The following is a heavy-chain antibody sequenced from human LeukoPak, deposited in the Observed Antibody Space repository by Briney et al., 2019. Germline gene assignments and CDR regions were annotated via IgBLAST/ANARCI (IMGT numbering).Heavy chain of an antibody. CDR2: IIPILGIA. V-gene: IGHV1-69*04. Sequence: ASVKVSCKASGGTFSSYAISWVRQAPGQGLEWMGRIIPILGIANYAQKFQGRVTITADKSTSTAYMELSSLRSEDTAVYYCARAFTAMAGPDDAFDIWGQGTMVTVSS. CDR3: ARAFTAMAGPDDAFDI. D-gene: IGHD5-18*01. J-gene: IGHJ3*02. CDR1: GGTFSSYA.